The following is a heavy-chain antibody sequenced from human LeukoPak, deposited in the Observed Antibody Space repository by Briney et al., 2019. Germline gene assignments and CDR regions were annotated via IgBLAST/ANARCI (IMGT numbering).Heavy chain of an antibody. CDR1: GYTFTSYY. V-gene: IGHV1-46*01. Sequence: ASVKVSCKASGYTFTSYYMHWVRQAPGQGLEWMGIINPSGCSTTYAQKFRGRVNMTRDTSTSKVYMELSSLRSEDMAVYFCARGYGDYAYWGQGTLVTVSS. J-gene: IGHJ4*02. CDR3: ARGYGDYAY. CDR2: INPSGCST. D-gene: IGHD4-17*01.